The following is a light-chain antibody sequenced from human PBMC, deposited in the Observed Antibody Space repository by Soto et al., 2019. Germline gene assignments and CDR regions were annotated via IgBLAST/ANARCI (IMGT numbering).Light chain of an antibody. J-gene: IGKJ4*01. CDR1: QGISSC. CDR3: QQANSFPLT. CDR2: AAS. Sequence: DIQMPQSLSSVSASVGVRFSITCRASQGISSCLAWYQQKPGKAPKLLIYAASSLQSGVPSRFSGSGSGTDFTLTISSLQPEDFATYYCQQANSFPLTVGGGTKVDIK. V-gene: IGKV1-12*01.